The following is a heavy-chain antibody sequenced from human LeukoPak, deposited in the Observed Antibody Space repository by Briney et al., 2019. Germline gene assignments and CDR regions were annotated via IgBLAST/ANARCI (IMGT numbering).Heavy chain of an antibody. CDR1: GYTFTDYY. V-gene: IGHV1-2*02. D-gene: IGHD1-7*01. J-gene: IGHJ4*02. Sequence: ASVKVSCKASGYTFTDYYMHWVRQAPRQGLEWMGWINPNIGDTNYAQKFQGRVTMTRDTSISTAYMELSRLRSDDTAVYYCARDRPSITGTTLDYFDYWGQGTLLTVSS. CDR2: INPNIGDT. CDR3: ARDRPSITGTTLDYFDY.